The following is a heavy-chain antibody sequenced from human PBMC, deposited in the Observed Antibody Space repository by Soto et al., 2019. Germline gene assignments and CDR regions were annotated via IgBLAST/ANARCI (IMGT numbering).Heavy chain of an antibody. CDR1: GFTFSNFA. Sequence: GGSLRLSCAASGFTFSNFAMSWVRQAPGKGLEWVSAIGGSGGSTYYADSVKGRLSISRDNSKNTLCLQMHSLRAEDTAVYYCAKYCWWYDGYSDLFSFWGRGTLDPVSA. V-gene: IGHV3-23*01. J-gene: IGHJ4*02. CDR2: IGGSGGST. D-gene: IGHD2-15*01. CDR3: AKYCWWYDGYSDLFSF.